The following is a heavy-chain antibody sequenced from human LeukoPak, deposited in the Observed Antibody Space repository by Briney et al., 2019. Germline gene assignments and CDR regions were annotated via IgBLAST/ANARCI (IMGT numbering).Heavy chain of an antibody. CDR3: ARALDDYGSL. D-gene: IGHD4-17*01. V-gene: IGHV3-7*04. J-gene: IGHJ1*01. Sequence: GGSLRLSCAASGFTFGSYWMNLVRQAPGKGLEWVANIKEDGSEKNYVDSVKGRFTISRDNAKNSLYLQMNSLRAEDTAVYYCARALDDYGSLWGQGTLVTVSS. CDR1: GFTFGSYW. CDR2: IKEDGSEK.